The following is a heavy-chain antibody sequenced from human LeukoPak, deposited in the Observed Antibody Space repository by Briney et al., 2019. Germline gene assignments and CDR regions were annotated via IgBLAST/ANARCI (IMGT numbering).Heavy chain of an antibody. D-gene: IGHD6-6*01. CDR3: AGDSVDSSSYYYYYIDV. Sequence: GGSLRLSCAASGFTFSSYWMSWVRQAPGKGLEWVANIKQDGSEKYYVDSVKGRFTISRDNAKNSLYLQMNSLRAEDTAVYYCAGDSVDSSSYYYYYIDVWGKGTTVTVSS. J-gene: IGHJ6*03. CDR2: IKQDGSEK. V-gene: IGHV3-7*01. CDR1: GFTFSSYW.